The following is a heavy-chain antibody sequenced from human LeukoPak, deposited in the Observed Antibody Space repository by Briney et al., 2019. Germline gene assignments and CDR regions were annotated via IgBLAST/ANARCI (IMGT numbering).Heavy chain of an antibody. CDR2: ISSSSSYI. D-gene: IGHD5-18*01. CDR1: GFTFSSYT. Sequence: GGSLRLSCAASGFTFSSYTMNWVRQGPGKGLEWVSCISSSSSYIYYADSVKGRFTISRDNAKNSLYLQVNSLRAEDTAVYYCAGGEDSYGALDYYYYMDVWGKGTTVTVSS. J-gene: IGHJ6*03. CDR3: AGGEDSYGALDYYYYMDV. V-gene: IGHV3-21*01.